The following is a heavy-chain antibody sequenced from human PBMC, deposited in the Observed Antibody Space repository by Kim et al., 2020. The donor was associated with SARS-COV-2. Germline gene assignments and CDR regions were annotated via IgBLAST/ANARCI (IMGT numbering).Heavy chain of an antibody. Sequence: GGSLRLSCAASGFTFSSYGMHWVRQAPGKGLEWVAVIWYDGSNKYYADSVKGRFTISRDNSKNTLYLQMNSLRAEDTAVYYCASDRLCGGDCYSNYFDYWGQGTLVTVSS. CDR2: IWYDGSNK. CDR1: GFTFSSYG. J-gene: IGHJ4*02. CDR3: ASDRLCGGDCYSNYFDY. D-gene: IGHD2-21*02. V-gene: IGHV3-33*01.